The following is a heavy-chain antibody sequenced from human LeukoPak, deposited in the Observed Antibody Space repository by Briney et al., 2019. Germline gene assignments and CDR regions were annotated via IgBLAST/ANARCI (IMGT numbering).Heavy chain of an antibody. CDR1: GFTFSSYA. D-gene: IGHD3-9*01. CDR2: ISGSGGGT. J-gene: IGHJ4*02. V-gene: IGHV3-23*01. Sequence: PGGSLRLSCAASGFTFSSYAMSWVRQAPGKGLEWVSVISGSGGGTDYADSVKGRFTISRDNSKNTLYLQMNSLRAEDTAVYYCAKDLYLTGYSFDYWGQGTLVTVSS. CDR3: AKDLYLTGYSFDY.